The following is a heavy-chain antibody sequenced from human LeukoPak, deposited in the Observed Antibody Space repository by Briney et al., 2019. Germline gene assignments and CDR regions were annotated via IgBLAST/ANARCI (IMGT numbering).Heavy chain of an antibody. V-gene: IGHV3-48*01. CDR3: STAKFDY. CDR2: ISISGSTI. J-gene: IGHJ4*02. CDR1: GSTLSSYS. Sequence: PGGSLRLSCAASGSTLSSYSMNWVRQAPGKGLEWISHISISGSTIHYADSVKGRFTISGDSAKSSLYLQINSLRAEDTAVYYCSTAKFDYWGQGTLLTVSS.